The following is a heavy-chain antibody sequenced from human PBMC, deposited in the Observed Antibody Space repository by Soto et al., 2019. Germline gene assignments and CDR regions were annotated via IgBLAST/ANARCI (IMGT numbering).Heavy chain of an antibody. CDR2: IYPGDSDT. D-gene: IGHD3-10*01. Sequence: GESLKISCKGSGYSFTSYWIGWVRQMPGKGLEWMGIIYPGDSDTRYSPSFQGQVTISADKSISTAYLQWSSLKASDTAMYYCARHLRTRGEYYGMDVWGQGTTVTVSS. J-gene: IGHJ6*02. V-gene: IGHV5-51*01. CDR1: GYSFTSYW. CDR3: ARHLRTRGEYYGMDV.